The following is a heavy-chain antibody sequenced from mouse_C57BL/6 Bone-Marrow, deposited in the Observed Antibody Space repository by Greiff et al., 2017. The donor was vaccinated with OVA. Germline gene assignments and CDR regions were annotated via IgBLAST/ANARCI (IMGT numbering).Heavy chain of an antibody. CDR2: IDPDSGGT. CDR1: GYTFTSYW. CDR3: AREWENWDYFDY. D-gene: IGHD4-1*01. Sequence: QVQLQQPGAELVKPGASVKLSCKASGYTFTSYWMHWVKQRPGRGLEWIGRIDPDSGGTKYNEKFKSKATLTVDKPSSTAYMQRSSQTSEDSAVYYCAREWENWDYFDYWGQGTTLTVSS. V-gene: IGHV1-72*01. J-gene: IGHJ2*01.